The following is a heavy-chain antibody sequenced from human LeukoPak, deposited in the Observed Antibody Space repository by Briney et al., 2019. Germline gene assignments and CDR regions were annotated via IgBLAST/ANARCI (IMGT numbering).Heavy chain of an antibody. Sequence: GRSLRLSCTASGFTFGDYAMSWVRQAPGKGLEWVGFIRSKSYGGTTQYAPSVKGSFPLPRDDSKSIAYLQMNRLKPEDTAVSYCTTGIGPPGIAAAGTVDYWGQGTLVTVSS. V-gene: IGHV3-49*04. CDR3: TTGIGPPGIAAAGTVDY. CDR1: GFTFGDYA. CDR2: IRSKSYGGTT. J-gene: IGHJ4*02. D-gene: IGHD6-13*01.